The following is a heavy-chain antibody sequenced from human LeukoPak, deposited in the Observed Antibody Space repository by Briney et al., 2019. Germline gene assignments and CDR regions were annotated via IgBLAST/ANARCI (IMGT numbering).Heavy chain of an antibody. CDR2: INPSGGST. CDR3: ARCLRGGDFVAQDAFDI. CDR1: GYTFISYY. D-gene: IGHD2-21*02. Sequence: GASVKVSCKASGYTFISYYMHWVRQAPGQGLEWMGIINPSGGSTSYTQKFQGRVTMTRDTSTSTVYMELSSLRSEDTAVYYCARCLRGGDFVAQDAFDIWGQGTMVTVSS. J-gene: IGHJ3*02. V-gene: IGHV1-46*01.